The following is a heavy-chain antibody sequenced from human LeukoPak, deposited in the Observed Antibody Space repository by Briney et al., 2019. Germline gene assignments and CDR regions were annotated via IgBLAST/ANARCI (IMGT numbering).Heavy chain of an antibody. Sequence: PGGSLRLSCAASGFTFSSYGMHWVRQAPGKGLEWVAVISYDGSNKYYADSVKGRFTISRDNSKNTLYLQMNSLRAEDTAVYYCAKGRGSSWYDWFDPWGQGTLVTVSS. CDR1: GFTFSSYG. V-gene: IGHV3-30*18. J-gene: IGHJ5*02. CDR3: AKGRGSSWYDWFDP. CDR2: ISYDGSNK. D-gene: IGHD6-13*01.